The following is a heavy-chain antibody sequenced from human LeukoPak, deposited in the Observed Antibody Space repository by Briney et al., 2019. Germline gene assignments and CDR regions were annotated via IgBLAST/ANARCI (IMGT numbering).Heavy chain of an antibody. CDR1: GYTFTSCD. CDR2: MNPNSGNT. CDR3: AGSSSAAFDI. D-gene: IGHD6-6*01. V-gene: IGHV1-8*01. J-gene: IGHJ3*02. Sequence: ASVKVSCKASGYTFTSCDINWVRQATGQGLEWMGWMNPNSGNTGYARKFQGRVTMTRNTSISTAYMELSSLRSEDTAVYYCAGSSSAAFDIWGQGTMVTVSS.